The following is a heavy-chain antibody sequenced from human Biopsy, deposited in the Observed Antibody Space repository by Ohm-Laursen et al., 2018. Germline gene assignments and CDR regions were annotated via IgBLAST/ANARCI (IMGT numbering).Heavy chain of an antibody. CDR2: IYTSGIT. CDR3: AGDRDRRGWFDP. J-gene: IGHJ5*02. CDR1: GGSLSSYS. V-gene: IGHV4-4*07. Sequence: TLSLTCTVSGGSLSSYSWSWIRQPAGKGLEWIGQIYTSGITNYNPSLKSRVTMSVDTSKSKFSLRVSSVTAADTAVYYCAGDRDRRGWFDPWGQGTLVTVSS. D-gene: IGHD1-14*01.